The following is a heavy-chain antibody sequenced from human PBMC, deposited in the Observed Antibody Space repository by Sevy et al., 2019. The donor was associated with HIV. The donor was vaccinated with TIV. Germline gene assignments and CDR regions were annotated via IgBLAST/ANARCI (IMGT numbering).Heavy chain of an antibody. Sequence: ASVKVSCKASGYTFTSYGISWVRQAPGQGLEWMGWISAYNGNTNYAQKLQGRVTMTTDTSTGTAYMELRSLRSDDTAGYYCARDYDSSGYYFAFDIWGQGTMVTVSS. V-gene: IGHV1-18*04. CDR3: ARDYDSSGYYFAFDI. CDR2: ISAYNGNT. J-gene: IGHJ3*02. D-gene: IGHD3-22*01. CDR1: GYTFTSYG.